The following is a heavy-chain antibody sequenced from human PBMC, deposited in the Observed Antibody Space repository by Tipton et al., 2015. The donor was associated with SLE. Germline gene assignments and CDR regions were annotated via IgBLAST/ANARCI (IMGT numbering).Heavy chain of an antibody. D-gene: IGHD3-22*01. CDR3: ARENSSGYFDY. CDR1: GGSISSGGYS. CDR2: IYHSGST. Sequence: TLSLTCAVSGGSISSGGYSWSWIRQPPGKGLEWIGYIYHSGSTYYNPSLKSRVTISVDRSKNQFSLKLSSVTAADTAVYYCARENSSGYFDYWGQGTLVTVSS. J-gene: IGHJ4*02. V-gene: IGHV4-30-2*01.